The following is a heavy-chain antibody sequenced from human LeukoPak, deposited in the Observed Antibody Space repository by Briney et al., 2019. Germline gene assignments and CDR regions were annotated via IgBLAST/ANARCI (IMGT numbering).Heavy chain of an antibody. Sequence: GGSLRLSCATSGFTFSSYAMHWVRQAPGKGLEWMAVISYDGSNKYYADSVKGRFTISRDNSKNTLYLQTNSLRAEDTAVYYCARDSGYDYFDYWGQGTLVTVSS. J-gene: IGHJ4*02. CDR3: ARDSGYDYFDY. V-gene: IGHV3-30*04. CDR2: ISYDGSNK. D-gene: IGHD5-12*01. CDR1: GFTFSSYA.